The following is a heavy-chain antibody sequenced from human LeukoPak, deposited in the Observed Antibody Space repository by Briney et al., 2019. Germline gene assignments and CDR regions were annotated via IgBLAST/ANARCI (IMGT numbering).Heavy chain of an antibody. J-gene: IGHJ6*02. CDR1: GYTFTSYD. CDR2: MNPNSGNT. D-gene: IGHD4-23*01. V-gene: IGHV1-8*01. CDR3: ASRHDYGGNSGYYYGMDV. Sequence: ASVKVSCTASGYTFTSYDINWVRQATGQGLEWMGWMNPNSGNTGYAQKFQGRVTMTRNTSISTAYMELSSLRSEDTAVYYCASRHDYGGNSGYYYGMDVWGQGTTVTVSS.